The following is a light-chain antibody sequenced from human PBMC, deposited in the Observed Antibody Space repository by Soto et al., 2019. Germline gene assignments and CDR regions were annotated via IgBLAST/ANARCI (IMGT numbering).Light chain of an antibody. J-gene: IGKJ4*01. CDR3: QQYGGSPTLA. Sequence: EIVLTQSPGTLSLSRGERATLSCRASQTIASKFVAWYQQRPGQPPRLLIYAASTRATGSPDRFNGSGSETDFTLTFSRLEPEDFAVYYCQQYGGSPTLAFCGGTKVEI. V-gene: IGKV3-20*01. CDR1: QTIASKF. CDR2: AAS.